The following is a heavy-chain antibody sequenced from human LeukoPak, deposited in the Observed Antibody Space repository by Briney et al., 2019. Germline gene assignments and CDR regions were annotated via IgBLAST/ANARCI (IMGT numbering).Heavy chain of an antibody. CDR3: AKRGNSSNWFLHYFQQ. CDR1: GFTFSSYA. V-gene: IGHV3-23*01. CDR2: ISGSGGST. D-gene: IGHD6-13*01. Sequence: GGSLRLSCAASGFTFSSYAMTWVRQAPGKGLEWVSTISGSGGSTYYADSVKGRLTISRDNSKNTLYLQMNSLRVEDTAVYYCAKRGNSSNWFLHYFQQWGQGTLVTVSS. J-gene: IGHJ1*01.